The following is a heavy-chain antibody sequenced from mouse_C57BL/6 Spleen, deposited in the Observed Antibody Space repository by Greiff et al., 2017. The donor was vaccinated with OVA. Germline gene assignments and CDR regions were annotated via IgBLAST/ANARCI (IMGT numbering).Heavy chain of an antibody. CDR3: ARAPYYGYDGAWFAY. CDR1: GYAFSSSW. CDR2: IYPGDGDT. J-gene: IGHJ3*01. Sequence: VKLQQSGPELVKPGASVKISCKASGYAFSSSWMNWVKQRPGKGLEWIGRIYPGDGDTNYNGKFKGKATLTADKSSSTAYMQLSSLTSEDSAVYFCARAPYYGYDGAWFAYWGQGTLVTVSA. D-gene: IGHD2-2*01. V-gene: IGHV1-82*01.